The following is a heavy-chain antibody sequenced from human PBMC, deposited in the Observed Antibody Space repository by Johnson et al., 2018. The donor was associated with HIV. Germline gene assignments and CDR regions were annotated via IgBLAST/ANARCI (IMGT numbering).Heavy chain of an antibody. J-gene: IGHJ3*02. CDR1: GFTFSTYD. V-gene: IGHV3-33*01. CDR3: ARDRGIAARPFRYAFDI. D-gene: IGHD6-6*01. CDR2: ARFDEVSK. Sequence: QVQLVESGGGVVQPGTSLRLSCAASGFTFSTYDMHWVRQAPGKGLEWVAVARFDEVSKYYIDSVKGRFTIPRDNSKNTLYLQMTSLGAEDTAVYYCARDRGIAARPFRYAFDIWGQGTMVTVSS.